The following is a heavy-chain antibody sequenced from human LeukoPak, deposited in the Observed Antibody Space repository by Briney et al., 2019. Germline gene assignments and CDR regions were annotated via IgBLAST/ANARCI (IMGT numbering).Heavy chain of an antibody. CDR1: GYTLTELS. V-gene: IGHV1-24*01. CDR3: ATVTCSSTSCYVSPFDY. D-gene: IGHD2-2*01. CDR2: FDPEDGET. J-gene: IGHJ4*02. Sequence: GASVKVSCKVSGYTLTELSMHWVRQAPGKGLEWMGGFDPEDGETIYAQKFQGRVTMTEDTSTDTAYMELSSLRSEDTAVYYCATVTCSSTSCYVSPFDYWGQGTLVTVSS.